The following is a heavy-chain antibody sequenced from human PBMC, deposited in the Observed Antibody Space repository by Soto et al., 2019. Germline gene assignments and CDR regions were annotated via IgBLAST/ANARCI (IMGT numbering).Heavy chain of an antibody. CDR2: ISGSGGST. CDR3: AKDGYGDLSYWYFDL. J-gene: IGHJ2*01. Sequence: GGSLRLSCAASGFTFSSYAMSWVRQAPGKGLEWVSAISGSGGSTYYADSVKGRFTISRDNSKNTLYLQMNSLRAEDTAVYYCAKDGYGDLSYWYFDLWGRGTLVTVPQ. D-gene: IGHD4-17*01. V-gene: IGHV3-23*01. CDR1: GFTFSSYA.